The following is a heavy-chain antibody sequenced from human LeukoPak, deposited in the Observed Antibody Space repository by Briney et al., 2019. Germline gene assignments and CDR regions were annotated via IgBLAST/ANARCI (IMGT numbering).Heavy chain of an antibody. D-gene: IGHD3-16*01. V-gene: IGHV1-69*04. CDR2: ITPFLGIA. CDR3: AREACREMGVMWPRLGGQDCRYDY. CDR1: GDTFSSYA. J-gene: IGHJ4*02. Sequence: SVKVSCKASGDTFSSYAINWVRQAPGQGPEWMGRITPFLGIANYPQKFQGRVTITADESTTTAYTELSSRRSEDTAVYYCAREACREMGVMWPRLGGQDCRYDYWGQGTLVTVSS.